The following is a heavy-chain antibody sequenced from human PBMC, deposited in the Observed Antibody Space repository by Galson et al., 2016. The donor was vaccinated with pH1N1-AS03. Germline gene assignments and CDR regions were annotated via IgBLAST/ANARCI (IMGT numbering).Heavy chain of an antibody. D-gene: IGHD5-12*01. CDR2: ISISGNYT. CDR1: GFTLRSYA. J-gene: IGHJ6*02. V-gene: IGHV3-23*01. Sequence: SLRLSCAASGFTLRSYAMTWVRQAPGKGLEWVSAISISGNYTYYAASVKGRFTISRDGSKNTLYLQMNSLRVEDTAIYYCARDLKWGFGGGLTYGMDVWGQGTTVTVSS. CDR3: ARDLKWGFGGGLTYGMDV.